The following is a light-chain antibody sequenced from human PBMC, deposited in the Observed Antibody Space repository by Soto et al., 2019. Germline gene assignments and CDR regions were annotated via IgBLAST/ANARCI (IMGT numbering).Light chain of an antibody. Sequence: QSVLTQPPSASGTPGQRVTISCSGSSSNIGSNYVYWYQQLPGSAPKLLIYRNDQRPSGVPDRFSASKSGTAASLAISGLRSEDDADYHCAAWADSLSAVVFGGGTKLTVL. J-gene: IGLJ2*01. V-gene: IGLV1-47*01. CDR3: AAWADSLSAVV. CDR1: SSNIGSNY. CDR2: RND.